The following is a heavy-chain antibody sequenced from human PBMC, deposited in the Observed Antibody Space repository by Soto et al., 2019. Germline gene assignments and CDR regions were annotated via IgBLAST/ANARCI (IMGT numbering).Heavy chain of an antibody. J-gene: IGHJ4*02. CDR2: INHSGST. CDR1: GGSFSGYY. CDR3: ARGLRAYYDILTGYYFDY. D-gene: IGHD3-9*01. V-gene: IGHV4-34*01. Sequence: SETLSLTCAVYGGSFSGYYWSWIRQPPGKGLEWIGEINHSGSTNYNPSLKSRVTISVDTSKNQFSLELSSVTAADTAVYYCARGLRAYYDILTGYYFDYWGQGTLVTVSS.